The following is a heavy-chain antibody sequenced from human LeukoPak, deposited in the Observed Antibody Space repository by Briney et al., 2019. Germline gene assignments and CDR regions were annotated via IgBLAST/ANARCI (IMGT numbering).Heavy chain of an antibody. D-gene: IGHD3-22*01. CDR2: INPNSGGT. CDR1: GYTFTGYY. Sequence: ASVKVSCKASGYTFTGYYMHWVRQAPGQGLEWMGWINPNSGGTNYAQKFQGRVTMTRDTSISTAYMELSRLRSDDTAVYYCARTPDPLDSSGYYYWGQGNLVTVSS. CDR3: ARTPDPLDSSGYYY. V-gene: IGHV1-2*02. J-gene: IGHJ4*02.